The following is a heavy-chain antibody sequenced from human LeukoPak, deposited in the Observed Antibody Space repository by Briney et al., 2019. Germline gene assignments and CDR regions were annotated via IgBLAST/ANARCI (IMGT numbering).Heavy chain of an antibody. J-gene: IGHJ5*02. CDR3: ARDSQIDYYDSSGYYHT. D-gene: IGHD3-22*01. Sequence: ASVKVSCKASGYTFTSYGISWVRQAPGQGLEWMGWISAYNGNTNYAQKLQGRVTMTTDTSTSTAYMELRSLRFDDTAVYYCARDSQIDYYDSSGYYHTWGQGTLATVSS. V-gene: IGHV1-18*01. CDR2: ISAYNGNT. CDR1: GYTFTSYG.